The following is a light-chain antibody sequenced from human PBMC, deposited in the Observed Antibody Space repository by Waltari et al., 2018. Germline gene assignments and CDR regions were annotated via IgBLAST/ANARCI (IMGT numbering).Light chain of an antibody. CDR1: SSDIGGHNY. CDR3: SSYASSK. CDR2: DVV. V-gene: IGLV2-14*01. J-gene: IGLJ2*01. Sequence: QSALTPPASVSVSPGQTITIPYTGTSSDIGGHNYVSWYQQHPGKAPKLMIYDVVKRPSGVSNRFSGSKSGNTASLTISGLQAEDDAIYYCSSYASSKFGGGTKLTVL.